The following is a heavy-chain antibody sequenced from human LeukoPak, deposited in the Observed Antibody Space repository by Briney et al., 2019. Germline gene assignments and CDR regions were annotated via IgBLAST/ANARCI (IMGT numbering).Heavy chain of an antibody. J-gene: IGHJ4*02. CDR1: GFTFGSYA. D-gene: IGHD4-23*01. Sequence: PGGSLRLSCAASGFTFGSYAMSWVRQAPGKGLEWVSAISGSGDKTYYAESVKGRFTISRDNSENTLYLQMNSLRAEDTAVYYCAKAVFGGGNPRGTDYWGQGTLVTVSS. V-gene: IGHV3-23*01. CDR2: ISGSGDKT. CDR3: AKAVFGGGNPRGTDY.